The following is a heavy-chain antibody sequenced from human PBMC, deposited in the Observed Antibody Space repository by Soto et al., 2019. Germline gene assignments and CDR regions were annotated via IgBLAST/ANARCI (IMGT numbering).Heavy chain of an antibody. CDR1: GFTFSSYW. V-gene: IGHV3-7*01. J-gene: IGHJ2*01. D-gene: IGHD1-1*01. Sequence: GGSLRLSCAASGFTFSSYWMSWVRQAPGKGLEWVANIKQDGSEKYYVDSVKGRFTISRDNAKNSLYLQMNSLRAEDTAVYYCAGKNWNDYWYFDLWGRGTLVTVSS. CDR3: AGKNWNDYWYFDL. CDR2: IKQDGSEK.